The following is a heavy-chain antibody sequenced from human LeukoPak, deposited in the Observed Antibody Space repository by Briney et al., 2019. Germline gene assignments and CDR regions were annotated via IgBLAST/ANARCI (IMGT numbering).Heavy chain of an antibody. CDR3: ARGIAVAPIIFDY. J-gene: IGHJ4*02. D-gene: IGHD6-13*01. CDR1: GLTVTSNY. CDR2: LYSGGST. V-gene: IGHV3-53*01. Sequence: GGSLRLSCAASGLTVTSNYMSWVRQAPGKGLEWVSVLYSGGSTYYADSVKGRFTISRDNSKNTLYLQMNSLRAEDTAVYYCARGIAVAPIIFDYWGQGTLVTVSS.